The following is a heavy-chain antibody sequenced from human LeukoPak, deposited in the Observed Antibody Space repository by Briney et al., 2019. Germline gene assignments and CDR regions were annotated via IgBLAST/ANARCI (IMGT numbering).Heavy chain of an antibody. J-gene: IGHJ2*01. Sequence: SETLSPTCTVSGGSIRNYYWSWIRQPPGKGLEWIGYNYYSGSTNYNPSLKSRVTISVDTSTNQFSLKLSCVTAADTAVYYWAGVYYSSSYDYWYFDLWGSGTLVTVSS. V-gene: IGHV4-59*01. CDR1: GGSIRNYY. CDR3: AGVYYSSSYDYWYFDL. CDR2: NYYSGST. D-gene: IGHD6-13*01.